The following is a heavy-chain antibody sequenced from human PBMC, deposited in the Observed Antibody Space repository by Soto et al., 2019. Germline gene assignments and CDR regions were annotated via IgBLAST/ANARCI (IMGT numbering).Heavy chain of an antibody. CDR3: ARGGYDFWSGLSENWFDP. CDR2: IYYSGST. CDR1: GGSISSYY. Sequence: WEILSLTFTVSGGSISSYYWSWIRQPPGKGLEWIGYIYYSGSTNYNPSLKSRVTISVDTSKNQFSLKLSSVTAADTAVYYFARGGYDFWSGLSENWFDPWGQGTLVTVSS. D-gene: IGHD3-3*01. J-gene: IGHJ5*02. V-gene: IGHV4-59*01.